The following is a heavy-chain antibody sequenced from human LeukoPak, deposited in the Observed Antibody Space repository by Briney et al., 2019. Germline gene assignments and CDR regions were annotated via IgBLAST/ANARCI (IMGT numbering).Heavy chain of an antibody. CDR1: GYTFTGYY. Sequence: ASVKVSCKASGYTFTGYYMHWVRQAPGQGLEWMGRINPNSGGTNYAQKFQGRVTMTRDTSISTAYMELSRLGSDDTAVYYCARRRDGYKAYYFDYWGQGTLVTVSS. CDR2: INPNSGGT. V-gene: IGHV1-2*06. J-gene: IGHJ4*02. CDR3: ARRRDGYKAYYFDY. D-gene: IGHD5-24*01.